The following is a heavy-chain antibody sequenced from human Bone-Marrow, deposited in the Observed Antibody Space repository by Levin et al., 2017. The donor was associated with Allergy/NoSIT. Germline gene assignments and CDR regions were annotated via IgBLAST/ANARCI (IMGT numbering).Heavy chain of an antibody. V-gene: IGHV3-30*04. Sequence: HTGGSLRLSCEASGFIFSSYAMHWVRQAPGKGLEWVAAISDDITNTHYPDSVEGRFTISRDNSKNTLYLQMNSVRSEDTAIYFCARDSGSFDFWGQGTVVTVSS. CDR1: GFIFSSYA. CDR2: ISDDITNT. J-gene: IGHJ3*01. CDR3: ARDSGSFDF.